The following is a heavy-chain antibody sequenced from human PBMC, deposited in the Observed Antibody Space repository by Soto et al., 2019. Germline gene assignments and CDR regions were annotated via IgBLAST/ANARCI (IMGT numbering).Heavy chain of an antibody. CDR1: GYIFSSHC. CDR3: ARVSWGYDFWSGSTGWFDP. J-gene: IGHJ5*02. CDR2: INPGGGRT. V-gene: IGHV1-46*01. Sequence: ASVKVSCKASGYIFSSHCIYWVRQAPGQGLQWMGIINPGGGRTAYAQKFQGRVTLTRDMSTSTVYMELTSLTYDDTAVYYCARVSWGYDFWSGSTGWFDPWGQGTLVTVSS. D-gene: IGHD3-3*01.